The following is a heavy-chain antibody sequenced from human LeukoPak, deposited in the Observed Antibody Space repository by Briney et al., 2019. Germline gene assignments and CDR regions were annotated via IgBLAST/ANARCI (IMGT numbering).Heavy chain of an antibody. V-gene: IGHV4-34*09. J-gene: IGHJ6*02. CDR1: GGSFSGYY. D-gene: IGHD4-17*01. CDR2: INHSGST. CDR3: ARDHGDPPYYYYYGMDV. Sequence: SETLSLTCAVYGGSFSGYYWSWIRQPPGKGLEWIGEINHSGSTNYNPSLKSRVTISVDTSKNQFSLKLSSVTAADTAVYYCARDHGDPPYYYYYGMDVWGQGTTVTVSS.